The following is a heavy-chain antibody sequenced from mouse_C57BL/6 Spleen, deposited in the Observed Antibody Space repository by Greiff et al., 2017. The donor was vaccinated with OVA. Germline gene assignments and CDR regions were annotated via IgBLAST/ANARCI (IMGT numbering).Heavy chain of an antibody. J-gene: IGHJ3*01. CDR3: ARSPDGYYGAWFAY. D-gene: IGHD2-3*01. CDR1: GYAFSSSW. CDR2: IYPGDGDT. Sequence: VQLQQSGPELVKPGASVKISCKASGYAFSSSWMNWVKQRPGKGLEWIGRIYPGDGDTNYNGKFKGKATLTADKSSSTAYMQLSSLTSEDSAVYFCARSPDGYYGAWFAYWGQGTLVTVSA. V-gene: IGHV1-82*01.